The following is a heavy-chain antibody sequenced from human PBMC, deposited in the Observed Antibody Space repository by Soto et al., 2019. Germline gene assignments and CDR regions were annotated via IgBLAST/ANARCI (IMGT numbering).Heavy chain of an antibody. CDR1: GYTFTSYG. CDR3: ARADYSNPRYYYTDV. V-gene: IGHV1-18*01. J-gene: IGHJ6*03. D-gene: IGHD4-4*01. Sequence: ASVKVSCKASGYTFTSYGISWVRQAPGQGLEWMGWISADNGNTNYAQKLQGRVTMTTDTSTSTAYMELRSLRSDDTAVYYCARADYSNPRYYYTDVWGKGTTVTVSS. CDR2: ISADNGNT.